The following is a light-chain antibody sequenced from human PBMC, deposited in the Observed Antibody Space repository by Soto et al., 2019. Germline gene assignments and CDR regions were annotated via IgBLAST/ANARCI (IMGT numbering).Light chain of an antibody. CDR3: ATWDSSLSGVV. J-gene: IGLJ2*01. CDR2: DND. V-gene: IGLV1-51*01. CDR1: SSNIQNNY. Sequence: QSVLTQPPSVSAAPGQRVTISCSGSSSNIQNNYVSWYQQLPGTDHKLLIYDNDKRPSGIPDRFSGSKSGTSASLGDTGRQTGDEADYYFATWDSSLSGVVFGGWTQLTVL.